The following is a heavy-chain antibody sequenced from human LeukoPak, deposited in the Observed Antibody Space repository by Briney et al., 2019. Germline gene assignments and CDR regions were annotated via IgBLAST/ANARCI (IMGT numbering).Heavy chain of an antibody. CDR3: ARVGSGFSYGPFDY. CDR2: VYYSGST. D-gene: IGHD5-18*01. V-gene: IGHV4-39*07. J-gene: IGHJ4*02. Sequence: PSETLSLTCTVSGGSVNNYYWGWIRQPPGMGLDWIGIVYYSGSTYYNPSLKSRVTTSVDTSKNQFSLKLNSVTAADTAVYYCARVGSGFSYGPFDYWGQGTLVTVSS. CDR1: GGSVNNYY.